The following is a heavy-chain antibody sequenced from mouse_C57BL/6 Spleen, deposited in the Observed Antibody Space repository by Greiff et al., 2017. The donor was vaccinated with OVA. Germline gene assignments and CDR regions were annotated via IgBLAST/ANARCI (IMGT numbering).Heavy chain of an antibody. CDR1: GYTFTDYN. Sequence: VQLQQSGPELVKPGASVKIPCKASGYTFTDYNMDWVKQSHGKSLEWIGDINPNNGGTIYNQKFKGKATLTVDKSSSTAYMELRSLTSEDTAVYYCARWDSIRYYAMDDWGQGTSVTVAS. J-gene: IGHJ4*01. CDR2: INPNNGGT. D-gene: IGHD4-1*01. V-gene: IGHV1-18*01. CDR3: ARWDSIRYYAMDD.